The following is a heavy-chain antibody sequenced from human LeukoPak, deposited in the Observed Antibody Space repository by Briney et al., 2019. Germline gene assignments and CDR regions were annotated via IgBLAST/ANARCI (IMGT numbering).Heavy chain of an antibody. J-gene: IGHJ4*02. V-gene: IGHV3-23*01. CDR3: ANHLPDSGRGFDC. D-gene: IGHD1-26*01. CDR1: GFTFSSYA. Sequence: PGGSLRLSCAAPGFTFSSYAMSWVRQAPGKGLEWVSAISGSGGSTYYADSVKGRFTISRDNSKNTLYLQMNSLRAEDTAVYYCANHLPDSGRGFDCWGQGTLVTVSS. CDR2: ISGSGGST.